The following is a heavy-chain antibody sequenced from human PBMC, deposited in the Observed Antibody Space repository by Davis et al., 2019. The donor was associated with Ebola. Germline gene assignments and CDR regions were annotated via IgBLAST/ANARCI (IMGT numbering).Heavy chain of an antibody. V-gene: IGHV5-51*01. D-gene: IGHD2-2*01. CDR1: GYSFTSYW. J-gene: IGHJ4*02. CDR2: IYPGDSDT. Sequence: GESLKISCKGSGYSFTSYWIGWVRQMPGKGLEWMGIIYPGDSDTRYSPSFQGQVTISADKSISTAYLQWSSLKASDTAMYYCARLSDCSSTSCYLAYWGRGTLVTVSS. CDR3: ARLSDCSSTSCYLAY.